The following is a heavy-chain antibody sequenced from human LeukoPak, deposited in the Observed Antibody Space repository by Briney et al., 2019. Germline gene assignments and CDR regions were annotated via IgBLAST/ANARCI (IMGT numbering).Heavy chain of an antibody. CDR1: GFTFSSYA. Sequence: GGSLRLSCAASGFTFSSYAMHWVRQAPGKGLEWVAVISYDGSNKYYADSVKGRFTISRDNARNSLYLQMNSLRAEDTAVYYCASGRQLGYWGQGTLVTVSS. CDR2: ISYDGSNK. CDR3: ASGRQLGY. J-gene: IGHJ4*02. V-gene: IGHV3-30-3*01. D-gene: IGHD6-13*01.